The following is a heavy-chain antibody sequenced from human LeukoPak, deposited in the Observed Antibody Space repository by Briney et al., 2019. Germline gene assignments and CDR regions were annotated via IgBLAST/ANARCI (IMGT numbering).Heavy chain of an antibody. CDR2: IIPIFGTA. CDR3: AREGYCSSTSCHIGY. D-gene: IGHD2-2*01. Sequence: GASVKVSCKASGGTFSSYAISWVRQAPGQGLEWMGGIIPIFGTANYAQKFQGRVTITADESTSTAYMELSSLRSEDTAVYYCAREGYCSSTSCHIGYWGQGTLVTVSS. CDR1: GGTFSSYA. V-gene: IGHV1-69*13. J-gene: IGHJ4*02.